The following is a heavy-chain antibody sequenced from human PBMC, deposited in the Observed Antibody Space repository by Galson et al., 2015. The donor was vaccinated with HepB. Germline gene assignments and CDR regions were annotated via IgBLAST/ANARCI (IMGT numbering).Heavy chain of an antibody. J-gene: IGHJ3*02. V-gene: IGHV1-18*01. CDR3: ARTYYYDSSGYPDDAFDI. D-gene: IGHD3-22*01. CDR2: ISAYNGNT. Sequence: SVKVSCKASGYTFTSYGISWVRQAPGQGLEWMGWISAYNGNTNYAQKLQGGVTMTTDTSTSTAYMELRSLRSDDTAVYYCARTYYYDSSGYPDDAFDIWGQGTMVTVSS. CDR1: GYTFTSYG.